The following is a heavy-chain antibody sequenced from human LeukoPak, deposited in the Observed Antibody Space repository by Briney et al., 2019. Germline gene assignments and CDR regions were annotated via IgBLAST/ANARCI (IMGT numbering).Heavy chain of an antibody. CDR3: ARELRDCTNGVCYREYYFDY. Sequence: EASVKVSCKASGYTFTSYGISWVRQAPGQGLEWMGWNSAYNGNTNYAQKLQGRVTMTTDTSTSTAYMELRSLRSDDTAVYYCARELRDCTNGVCYREYYFDYWGQGTLVTVSS. D-gene: IGHD2-8*01. V-gene: IGHV1-18*01. J-gene: IGHJ4*02. CDR1: GYTFTSYG. CDR2: NSAYNGNT.